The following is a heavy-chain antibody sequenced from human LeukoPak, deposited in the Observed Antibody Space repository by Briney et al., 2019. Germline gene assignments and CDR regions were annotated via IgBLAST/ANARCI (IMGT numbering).Heavy chain of an antibody. CDR2: IYSSGST. Sequence: SETLSLTCTVSGGSISNSSYYWGWIRQPPGKGLEWIGSIYSSGSTYYNTSLQSRVTISIETSKNQISLRLKSVTAADTAMYYCAKSGGYGLIDYWGQGTLVTVSS. CDR3: AKSGGYGLIDY. D-gene: IGHD1-26*01. V-gene: IGHV4-39*01. CDR1: GGSISNSSYY. J-gene: IGHJ4*02.